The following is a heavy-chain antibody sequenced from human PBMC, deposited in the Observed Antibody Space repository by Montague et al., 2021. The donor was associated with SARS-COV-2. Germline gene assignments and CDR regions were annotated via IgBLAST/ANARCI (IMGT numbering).Heavy chain of an antibody. CDR3: ARLGSVSGWFYFDD. CDR1: GESIDRDTYY. D-gene: IGHD6-19*01. J-gene: IGHJ4*02. V-gene: IGHV4-39*02. Sequence: SETLSLTCIVSGESIDRDTYYWGWIRQSPGTGLEWIGSLSSSGSTYYNPSLRSRVTISMDTSKNHFSLKVNSVTATDTAVYFCARLGSVSGWFYFDDWGQGTLVSVSS. CDR2: LSSSGST.